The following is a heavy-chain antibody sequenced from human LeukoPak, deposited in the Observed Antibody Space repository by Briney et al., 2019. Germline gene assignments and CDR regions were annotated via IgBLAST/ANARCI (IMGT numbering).Heavy chain of an antibody. D-gene: IGHD6-13*01. CDR3: ARDRYSSSWYDY. CDR2: ISSNGGST. Sequence: PGGSLRLPCAASGFTFSSYAMHWVRQAPGKGLEYVSAISSNGGSTYYANSVKGRFTISRDNSKNTLYLQMGSLRAEDMAVYYCARDRYSSSWYDYWGQGTLVTVSS. CDR1: GFTFSSYA. V-gene: IGHV3-64*01. J-gene: IGHJ4*02.